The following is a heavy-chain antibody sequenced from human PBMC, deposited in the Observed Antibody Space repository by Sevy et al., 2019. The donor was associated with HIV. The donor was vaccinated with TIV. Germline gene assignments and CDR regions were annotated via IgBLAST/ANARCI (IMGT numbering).Heavy chain of an antibody. CDR3: AKDLLTVAGNFDY. D-gene: IGHD6-19*01. J-gene: IGHJ4*02. CDR1: VFMFSNHA. V-gene: IGHV3-23*01. CDR2: ISGRSGVTT. Sequence: GGSLRLSCAASVFMFSNHARSWVRQAPGKGLEWLSSISGRSGVTTYYANSVNGRFTISRDNSQNTLFLQLSRLRAEDTAIYYCAKDLLTVAGNFDYWGQGTLVTVSS.